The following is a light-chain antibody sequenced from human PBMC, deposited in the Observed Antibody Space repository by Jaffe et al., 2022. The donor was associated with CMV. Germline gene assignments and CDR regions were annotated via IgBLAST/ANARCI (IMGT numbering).Light chain of an antibody. CDR2: DSS. V-gene: IGKV1-33*01. CDR3: QQYDNLPLT. J-gene: IGKJ4*01. CDR1: QDIRNY. Sequence: DIQMTQSPSSLSASVGDRVTITCQASQDIRNYVNWYQQKPGKAPKLLICDSSNLEPGVPSRFTGGGSGTDFTFTITNLQPEDIATYYCQQYDNLPLTFGGGTRVEIK.